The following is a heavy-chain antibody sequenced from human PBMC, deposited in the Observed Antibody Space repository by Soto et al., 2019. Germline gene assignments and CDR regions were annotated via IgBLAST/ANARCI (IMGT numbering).Heavy chain of an antibody. V-gene: IGHV3-33*08. D-gene: IGHD3-22*01. Sequence: GGSLRLSCAASGFIFSSYAMSWVRQAPGKGLEWVAVIWYDGSNKYYADSVKGRFTISRDNSKNTLYLQMNSLRAEDTAVYYCARGRQASYYYDSSGYYFDYWGQGTLVTVSS. CDR1: GFIFSSYA. CDR2: IWYDGSNK. J-gene: IGHJ4*02. CDR3: ARGRQASYYYDSSGYYFDY.